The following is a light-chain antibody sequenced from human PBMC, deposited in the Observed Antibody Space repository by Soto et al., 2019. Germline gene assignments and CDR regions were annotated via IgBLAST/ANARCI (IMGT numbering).Light chain of an antibody. Sequence: QSALTQPASVSGSPGQSITISCTGSSTDVGGYKYVSWYQQHPGKAPKVLIFEVSNRPSGVSDRFSGSKSDNTASLTISGLQAEDEADYYCSSYTSRNTHVFGGGTQLTVL. CDR2: EVS. CDR3: SSYTSRNTHV. CDR1: STDVGGYKY. V-gene: IGLV2-14*01. J-gene: IGLJ2*01.